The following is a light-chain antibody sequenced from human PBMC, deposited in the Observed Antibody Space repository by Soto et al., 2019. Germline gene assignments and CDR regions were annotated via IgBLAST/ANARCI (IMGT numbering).Light chain of an antibody. V-gene: IGLV2-11*01. Sequence: QSVLTQPRSVSGSPGQSVTISCTGTSSDVGGYNYVSWYQQHPGKAPKFMIYDVSKRPSGVPDRFSGSKSGNTASLTISGLQAEDEADYYCCSYAGSYTVVFGGGTMLTVL. CDR1: SSDVGGYNY. J-gene: IGLJ2*01. CDR2: DVS. CDR3: CSYAGSYTVV.